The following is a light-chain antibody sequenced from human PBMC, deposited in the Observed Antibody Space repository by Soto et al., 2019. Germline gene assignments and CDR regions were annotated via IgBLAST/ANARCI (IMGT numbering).Light chain of an antibody. Sequence: VMTQSPATLSVSPGETATLSCRASQNVYTNLAWYQQKPGQAPRLLIYGASTRATGIPARFSGSGSGTEFTLTISSLQSEDFAVYYCQQYNNWPPVTFGQGTKVDIK. CDR3: QQYNNWPPVT. V-gene: IGKV3-15*01. J-gene: IGKJ1*01. CDR1: QNVYTN. CDR2: GAS.